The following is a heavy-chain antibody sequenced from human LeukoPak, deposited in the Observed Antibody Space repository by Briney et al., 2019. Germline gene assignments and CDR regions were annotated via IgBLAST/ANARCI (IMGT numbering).Heavy chain of an antibody. D-gene: IGHD3-10*01. CDR2: IYYSGST. CDR1: GGSISSYY. J-gene: IGHJ4*02. V-gene: IGHV4-59*01. Sequence: SETLSLTCTVSGGSISSYYWSWIRQPPGKGLEWIGYIYYSGSTNYNPSLKSRVTISVDTSKNQFSLKLSSVTAADTAVYYCARAVRRSGSYYKFFDYWGQGTLVTVSS. CDR3: ARAVRRSGSYYKFFDY.